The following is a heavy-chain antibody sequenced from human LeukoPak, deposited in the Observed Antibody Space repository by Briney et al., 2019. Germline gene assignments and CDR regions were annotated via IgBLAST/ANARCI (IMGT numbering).Heavy chain of an antibody. V-gene: IGHV3-23*01. CDR3: AKDSGSGSGYEGGDY. CDR1: GFTFSSYA. CDR2: ISGSGGNT. Sequence: GGSLRLSCAASGFTFSSYAMSWVRQAPGKGLEWVSAISGSGGNTYYADSVKGRFTISRDNSKNTLYLQMNSLRAEDTAVYYCAKDSGSGSGYEGGDYWGQGTLVTVSS. D-gene: IGHD3-22*01. J-gene: IGHJ4*02.